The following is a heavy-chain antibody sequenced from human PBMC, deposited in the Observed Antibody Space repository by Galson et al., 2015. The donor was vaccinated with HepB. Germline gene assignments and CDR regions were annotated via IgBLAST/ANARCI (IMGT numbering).Heavy chain of an antibody. V-gene: IGHV3-30*02. J-gene: IGHJ4*02. Sequence: SLRLSCAASGFMFSDYAMHWVRQAPGEGLEWEAFLRFDGSNTYYADSVKGRFTISRDNSKNTLYLQMNSLRPEDTAVYYCAKDTSGYSYVHLDYWGQGTLVTVSS. D-gene: IGHD5-18*01. CDR3: AKDTSGYSYVHLDY. CDR2: LRFDGSNT. CDR1: GFMFSDYA.